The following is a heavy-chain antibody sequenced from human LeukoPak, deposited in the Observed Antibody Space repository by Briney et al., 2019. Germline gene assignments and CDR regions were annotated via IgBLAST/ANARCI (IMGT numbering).Heavy chain of an antibody. Sequence: PSETLSLTCAVYGGSFSGYYWSWIRQPPGKGLEWIGEMNHSGSTKYNPSLKSRVTISVDTSKNQFSLKLSSVTAADTAVYYCARGYDGSGYYYRNWYFDLWGRGTLVTVSS. V-gene: IGHV4-34*01. CDR3: ARGYDGSGYYYRNWYFDL. CDR2: MNHSGST. D-gene: IGHD3-22*01. J-gene: IGHJ2*01. CDR1: GGSFSGYY.